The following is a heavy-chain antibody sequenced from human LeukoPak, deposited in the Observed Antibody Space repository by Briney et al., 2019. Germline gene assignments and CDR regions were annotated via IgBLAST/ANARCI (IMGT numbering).Heavy chain of an antibody. V-gene: IGHV1-69*01. D-gene: IGHD6-19*01. Sequence: GXXXSXXAISWXRQAPGQGLEWMGGIIPIFGTANYAQKFQGRVTITADESTSTAYMELSSLRSEDTAVYYCASYQQWLVKGTFDYWGQGTLVTVSS. J-gene: IGHJ4*02. CDR2: IIPIFGTA. CDR1: GXXXSXXA. CDR3: ASYQQWLVKGTFDY.